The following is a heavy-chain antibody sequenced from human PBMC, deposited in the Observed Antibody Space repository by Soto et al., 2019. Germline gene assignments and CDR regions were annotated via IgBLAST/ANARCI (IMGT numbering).Heavy chain of an antibody. CDR3: ATTGPY. V-gene: IGHV3-33*01. J-gene: IGHJ4*02. CDR1: GFTFSSYG. Sequence: QVQLVESGGGVVQPGRSLRLSCAASGFTFSSYGMHWVRQAPGKGLEWVAVIRFDGSNKFYADSVKGRFNISRDNSKNTVSLQMNSLRDEHSAAYYCATTGPYWGQGTLVTVSS. CDR2: IRFDGSNK.